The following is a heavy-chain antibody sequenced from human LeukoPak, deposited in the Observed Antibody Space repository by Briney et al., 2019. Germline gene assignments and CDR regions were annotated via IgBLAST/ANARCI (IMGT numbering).Heavy chain of an antibody. D-gene: IGHD3-22*01. V-gene: IGHV4-61*02. Sequence: SQTLSLTCTVSGGSISSGSYYWSWIRQPAGKGLEWIGRIYTSGSTNYNPSLKSRVTISVDTSKNQFSLKLSSVTAADTAVYYCARGAVRYYDSSDGAFDIWGQGTMVTVSS. CDR1: GGSISSGSYY. J-gene: IGHJ3*02. CDR2: IYTSGST. CDR3: ARGAVRYYDSSDGAFDI.